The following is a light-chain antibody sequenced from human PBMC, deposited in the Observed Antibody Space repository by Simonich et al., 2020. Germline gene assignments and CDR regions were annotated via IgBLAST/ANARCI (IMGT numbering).Light chain of an antibody. J-gene: IGLJ3*02. CDR3: ETWDSNTRV. Sequence: QPVLTQSSSASASLGSSVKLTCTLSSGHSSYIIAWHQQQPGKAPRYSMKLEGSGSYNKGSGVPDRFSGSSSGADRYLTISNRQSEDEADYYCETWDSNTRVFGGGTKLTVL. V-gene: IGLV4-60*03. CDR1: SGHSSYI. CDR2: LEGSGSY.